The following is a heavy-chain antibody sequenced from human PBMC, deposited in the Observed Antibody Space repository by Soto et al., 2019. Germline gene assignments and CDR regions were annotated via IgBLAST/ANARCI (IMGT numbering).Heavy chain of an antibody. CDR1: GFTFSSYG. CDR3: AKVGAAAEKKYYFDY. V-gene: IGHV3-30*18. J-gene: IGHJ4*02. D-gene: IGHD6-13*01. Sequence: GGSLRLSCAASGFTFSSYGMHWVRQAPGKGLEWVAVISYDGSNKYYADSVKGRFTISRDNSKNTLYLQMNSLRAEDTAVNYCAKVGAAAEKKYYFDYWGQGTLVTVSS. CDR2: ISYDGSNK.